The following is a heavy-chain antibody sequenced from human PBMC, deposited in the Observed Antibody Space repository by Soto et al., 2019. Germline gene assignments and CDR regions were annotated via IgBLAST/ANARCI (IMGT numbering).Heavy chain of an antibody. D-gene: IGHD3-22*01. Sequence: QVQLVQSGAEVKKPGASVKVSCKASGYTFTTYYMHWIRQAPGQGLEWMGIIDPIAGRTSHAQKFQGRVTMTRDTSTSTVYMDLRSLRSEDTAVYYCARAGYYDSSGYDGFDIWGQGTMVTVSS. CDR1: GYTFTTYY. J-gene: IGHJ3*02. V-gene: IGHV1-46*01. CDR2: IDPIAGRT. CDR3: ARAGYYDSSGYDGFDI.